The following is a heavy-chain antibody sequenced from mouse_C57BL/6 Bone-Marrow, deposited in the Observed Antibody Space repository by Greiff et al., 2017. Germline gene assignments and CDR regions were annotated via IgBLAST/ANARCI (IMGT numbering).Heavy chain of an antibody. Sequence: DVKLVESGGGLVQSGRSLRLSCATSGFTFSDFYMEWVRQAPGKGLEWIAASRNKANDYTTEYSASVKGRFIVSRDTSQSILYLQMNALRAEDTAIYYCAREGGTTVVAPFAYWGQGTLVTVSA. CDR3: AREGGTTVVAPFAY. CDR2: SRNKANDYTT. J-gene: IGHJ3*01. V-gene: IGHV7-1*01. D-gene: IGHD1-1*01. CDR1: GFTFSDFY.